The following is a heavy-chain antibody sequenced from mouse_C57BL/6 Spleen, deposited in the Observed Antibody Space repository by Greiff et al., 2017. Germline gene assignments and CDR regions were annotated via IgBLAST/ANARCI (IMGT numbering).Heavy chain of an antibody. CDR1: GYTFTSYW. V-gene: IGHV1-50*01. Sequence: QVQLQQSGAELVKPGASVKLSCKASGYTFTSYWMQWVKQRPGQGLEWIGEIDPSDSYTNYNQKFKGKATLTVDTSSSTAYMQLSSLTSEDSAVYYCARSYDYDAAFAYWGQGTLVTVSA. D-gene: IGHD2-4*01. J-gene: IGHJ3*01. CDR3: ARSYDYDAAFAY. CDR2: IDPSDSYT.